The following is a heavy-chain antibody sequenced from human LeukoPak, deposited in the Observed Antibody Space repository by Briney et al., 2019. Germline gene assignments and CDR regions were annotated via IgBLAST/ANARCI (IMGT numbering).Heavy chain of an antibody. J-gene: IGHJ4*02. CDR1: GGSFSGYY. Sequence: SETLSLTCAVYGGSFSGYYWSWIRQPPGKGLEWIGEINHSGSTNYNPSLKSRVTISVDTSKNQFSLKLSSVTAADTAVYYCARGPARQVYWGQGTLVTVSS. CDR3: ARGPARQVY. D-gene: IGHD6-6*01. V-gene: IGHV4-34*01. CDR2: INHSGST.